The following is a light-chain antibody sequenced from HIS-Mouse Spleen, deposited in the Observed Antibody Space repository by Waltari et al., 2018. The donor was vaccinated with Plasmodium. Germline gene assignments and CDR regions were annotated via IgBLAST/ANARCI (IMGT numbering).Light chain of an antibody. J-gene: IGLJ2*01. CDR3: CSYAGSYTWV. V-gene: IGLV2-11*01. CDR2: DVS. CDR1: SSDVGGYYY. Sequence: QSALTQPRSVSGSPGQSVTISCTGTSSDVGGYYYVSWYQQHPGQAPKLMSYDVSKRPSGGPDRFSGSKSRNTASLTISGLQAEDEADYYCCSYAGSYTWVFGGGTKLTVL.